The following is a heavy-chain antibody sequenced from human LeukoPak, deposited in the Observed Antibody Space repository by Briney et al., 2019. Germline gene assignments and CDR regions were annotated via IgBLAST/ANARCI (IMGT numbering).Heavy chain of an antibody. V-gene: IGHV5-51*01. J-gene: IGHJ5*02. Sequence: GESLKISCKGSGYRFTSYWIGWVRQMSGKGLEWMVMIYPGDSDTRFSPFFQGQVTISADKSISPAYLQWSSLKASDTARYYCARQAWDSSSWYSPWGQGTLVTLSS. CDR3: ARQAWDSSSWYSP. D-gene: IGHD6-13*01. CDR1: GYRFTSYW. CDR2: IYPGDSDT.